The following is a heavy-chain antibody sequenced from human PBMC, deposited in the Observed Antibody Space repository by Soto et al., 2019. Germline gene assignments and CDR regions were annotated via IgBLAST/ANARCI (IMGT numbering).Heavy chain of an antibody. V-gene: IGHV3-30-3*01. CDR3: ARVSIVQGALDY. Sequence: GGSLRLSCAASGFTFSSYAMHWVRQAPGKGLEWVAVISYDGSNKYYADSVKGRFTISRDNSKNTLYLQMNSLRAEDTAVYYCARVSIVQGALDYWGQGTLVTVSS. J-gene: IGHJ4*02. CDR2: ISYDGSNK. D-gene: IGHD2-21*01. CDR1: GFTFSSYA.